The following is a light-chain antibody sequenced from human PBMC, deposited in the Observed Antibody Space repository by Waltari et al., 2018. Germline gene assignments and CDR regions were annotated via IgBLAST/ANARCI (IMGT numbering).Light chain of an antibody. CDR2: DSF. CDR1: QNIRGAY. J-gene: IGKJ1*01. CDR3: HQYDTSPQT. V-gene: IGKV3-20*01. Sequence: EVVLTQSPGTLSFSPGERATLSCRASQNIRGAYVAWYQQRPGQAPRLLIYDSFIRATVIPDRFSGSGSGADFTLTISSLAPEDSAVYFCHQYDTSPQTFGQGTKVSIK.